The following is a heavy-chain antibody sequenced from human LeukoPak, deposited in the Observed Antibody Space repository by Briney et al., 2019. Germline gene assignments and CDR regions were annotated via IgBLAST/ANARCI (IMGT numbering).Heavy chain of an antibody. J-gene: IGHJ4*02. CDR1: GGSFSGYY. D-gene: IGHD1-7*01. Sequence: SETLSLTCAVYGGSFSGYYWSWIRQPPGKGLEWIGEINHSGSTNYNPSLKSRVTISVDTSKNQFSLKLSSVTAADTAVYHCARGWYYIHNYFDYWGQGTLVTVSS. CDR2: INHSGST. CDR3: ARGWYYIHNYFDY. V-gene: IGHV4-34*01.